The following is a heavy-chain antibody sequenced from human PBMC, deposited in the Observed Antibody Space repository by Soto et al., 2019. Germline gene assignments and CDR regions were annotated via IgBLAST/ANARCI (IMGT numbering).Heavy chain of an antibody. J-gene: IGHJ4*02. D-gene: IGHD6-6*01. CDR3: ATIVDSSGSSSAY. Sequence: QVQLVQSGAEVKKPGSSVKVSCKASGGDLSTYAINWVRRAPGQGLEWVGGVIPIFGAANYAQSFQGRITITADESTSTAYMDLRSLRSEDTAVYYCATIVDSSGSSSAYWGQGTLVTVSS. CDR1: GGDLSTYA. CDR2: VIPIFGAA. V-gene: IGHV1-69*01.